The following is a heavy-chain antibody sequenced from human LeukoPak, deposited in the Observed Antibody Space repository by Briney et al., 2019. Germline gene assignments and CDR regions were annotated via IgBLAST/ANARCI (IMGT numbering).Heavy chain of an antibody. CDR2: ISYDGSNE. D-gene: IGHD4-23*01. Sequence: GGSLRLSCAASGFTFSSYVMHWVRQAPGKGLEWVAIISYDGSNEYYADSVKGRFTISRDNSKNTLYLQMNSLRAEDTAVYYCARDRDYGGNYFDYWGQGTLVTVSS. V-gene: IGHV3-30*04. J-gene: IGHJ4*02. CDR3: ARDRDYGGNYFDY. CDR1: GFTFSSYV.